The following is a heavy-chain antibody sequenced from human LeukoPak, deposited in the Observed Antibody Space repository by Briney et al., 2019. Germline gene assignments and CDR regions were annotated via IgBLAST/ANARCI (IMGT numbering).Heavy chain of an antibody. CDR1: GFTFSNYW. V-gene: IGHV3-7*03. J-gene: IGHJ4*02. D-gene: IGHD2-15*01. Sequence: PGGSLRLSCAASGFTFSNYWMSWVRQAPGKGLEWVANIKQDGSEKYYVDSVKGRFTISRDNTENSLYLQMNSLTAEDTAMYYCARDTSCSGGSCKIYWGQGALVTVSS. CDR2: IKQDGSEK. CDR3: ARDTSCSGGSCKIY.